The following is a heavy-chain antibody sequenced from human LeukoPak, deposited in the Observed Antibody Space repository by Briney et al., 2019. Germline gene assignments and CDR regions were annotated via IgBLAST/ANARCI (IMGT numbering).Heavy chain of an antibody. Sequence: ASVKVSCKASGYTFTSYDINWVRQATGQGLEWMGWMNPNSGNTGYAQKFQGRVTMTRNTSTTTAYMELSSLRSEDTAVYYCARPFQNGARDFDYWGQGTLVTVSS. V-gene: IGHV1-8*01. CDR2: MNPNSGNT. D-gene: IGHD2-8*01. CDR1: GYTFTSYD. CDR3: ARPFQNGARDFDY. J-gene: IGHJ4*02.